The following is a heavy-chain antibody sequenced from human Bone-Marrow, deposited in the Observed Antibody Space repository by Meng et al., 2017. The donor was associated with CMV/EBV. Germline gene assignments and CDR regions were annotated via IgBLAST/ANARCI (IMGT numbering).Heavy chain of an antibody. CDR2: ISWNSGKI. J-gene: IGHJ4*02. V-gene: IGHV3-9*01. CDR1: GITFDDYA. D-gene: IGHD1-26*01. Sequence: GGSLRLSCAASGITFDDYAMQWVRQAPGKGLEWVSGISWNSGKIGYADSVKGRFTISRDNAKNSLYLQLNSLREEDTAVYYCAKLPRSGSYYFGYYFDYWGQGTLVTVSS. CDR3: AKLPRSGSYYFGYYFDY.